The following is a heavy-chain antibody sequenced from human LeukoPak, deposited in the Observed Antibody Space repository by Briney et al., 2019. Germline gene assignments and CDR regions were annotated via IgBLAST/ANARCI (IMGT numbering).Heavy chain of an antibody. CDR3: AKDGPYYYDP. Sequence: GGSLRLSCAASRFTVSSNYMNWVRQAPGKGLEWVSAISGSGGSTYYADSVKGRFTISRDNSKNTLYLQMNSLRAEDTAVYYCAKDGPYYYDPWGQGTLVTVSS. D-gene: IGHD3-22*01. V-gene: IGHV3-23*01. CDR2: ISGSGGST. J-gene: IGHJ5*02. CDR1: RFTVSSNY.